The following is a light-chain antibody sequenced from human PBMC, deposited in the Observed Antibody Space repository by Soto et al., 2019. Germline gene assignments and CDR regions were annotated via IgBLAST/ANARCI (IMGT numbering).Light chain of an antibody. CDR2: EVS. CDR3: QHYNSYSEA. CDR1: QSLLHSDGKTY. Sequence: EIVMTQSPLSLSVTPGQPASISCKCSQSLLHSDGKTYFYWYLQKPGQPPQLLIYEVSNRFSGMPDRFSGSGSGTDFSLTISSLQPDDFATYYCQHYNSYSEAFGQGTKVDIK. J-gene: IGKJ1*01. V-gene: IGKV2D-29*01.